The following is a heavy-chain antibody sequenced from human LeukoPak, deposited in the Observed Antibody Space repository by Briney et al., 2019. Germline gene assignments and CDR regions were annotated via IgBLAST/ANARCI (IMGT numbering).Heavy chain of an antibody. D-gene: IGHD2-21*02. J-gene: IGHJ4*02. CDR2: IYYTGIT. CDR3: ATSQCGSDCYLAGDY. CDR1: GGSVNSGSYY. Sequence: SETLSLTCAVSGGSVNSGSYYWSWIRQHPGKGLEWIGYIYYTGITNYNPSLKSRVTISVDASKNQFSLNLNSVTAADTAVYYCATSQCGSDCYLAGDYWGQGTLVTVSS. V-gene: IGHV4-61*01.